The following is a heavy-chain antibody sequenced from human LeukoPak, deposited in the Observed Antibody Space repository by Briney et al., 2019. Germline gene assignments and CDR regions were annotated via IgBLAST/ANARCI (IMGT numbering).Heavy chain of an antibody. V-gene: IGHV1-24*01. D-gene: IGHD4-11*01. CDR1: GYTLTELS. CDR3: ARGEDSAN. J-gene: IGHJ4*02. Sequence: ASVKVSCKVSGYTLTELSMHWVRQAPGKGLEWMGGFDPEDGETIYAQKFQGRVTLTRDNYIDTAYMELKRLRSDDTAMYYCARGEDSANWGQGTLVIVSS. CDR2: FDPEDGET.